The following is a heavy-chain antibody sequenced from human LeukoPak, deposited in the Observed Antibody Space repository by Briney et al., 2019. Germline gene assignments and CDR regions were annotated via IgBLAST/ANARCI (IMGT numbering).Heavy chain of an antibody. J-gene: IGHJ4*02. CDR2: ISGSGGST. CDR3: AKLSSSWYLDY. CDR1: GFTFSSYA. Sequence: GRSLRLSCAASGFTFSSYAMHWVRQAPGKGLEWVSAISGSGGSTYYADSVKGRFTISRDNSKNTLYLQMNSLRAEDTAVYYCAKLSSSWYLDYWGQGTLVTVSS. V-gene: IGHV3-23*01. D-gene: IGHD6-13*01.